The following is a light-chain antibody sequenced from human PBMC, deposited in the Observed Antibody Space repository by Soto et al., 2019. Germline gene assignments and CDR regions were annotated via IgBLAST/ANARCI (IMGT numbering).Light chain of an antibody. CDR2: DAS. V-gene: IGKV3-15*01. CDR1: QSIGDT. CDR3: QQHNDWPT. Sequence: EIVMTQSPATLSVSPGGRATLSCRASQSIGDTLAWYQQKPGQAPRLLIHDASTRATGIPARFSGSGSGTEFILTISSVESEDFAIYYCQQHNDWPTFGQGTRLEIK. J-gene: IGKJ5*01.